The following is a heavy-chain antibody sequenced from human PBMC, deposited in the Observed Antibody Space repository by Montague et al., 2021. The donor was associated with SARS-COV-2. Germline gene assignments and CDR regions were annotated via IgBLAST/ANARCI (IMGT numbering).Heavy chain of an antibody. CDR1: AGSFSGYS. D-gene: IGHD6-13*01. CDR3: ARLGRQQLVRLSGMDV. J-gene: IGHJ6*02. Sequence: SETLSLTCAVYAGSFSGYSWSWIRQPPGKGLEWIGSIYYSGSTYYNPSLKSRVTISVDTSKNQFSLKLSSVTAADTAVYYCARLGRQQLVRLSGMDVWGQGTTVTVSS. CDR2: IYYSGST. V-gene: IGHV4-34*01.